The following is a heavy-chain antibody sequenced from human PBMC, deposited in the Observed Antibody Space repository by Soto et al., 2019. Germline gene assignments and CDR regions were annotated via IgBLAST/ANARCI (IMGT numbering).Heavy chain of an antibody. CDR3: ARVLDLNYCSRTSCLYYFDY. J-gene: IGHJ4*02. V-gene: IGHV3-23*01. D-gene: IGHD2-2*01. CDR2: INSNGGST. CDR1: GFTFSRYI. Sequence: EVQLLESGGGLVQPGGSLRLSCVASGFTFSRYIMSWVRQAPGKGLEWVSTINSNGGSTYYADSVKGRFTVSRDNSRNSLYLQMNSLRAEDTAVYYCARVLDLNYCSRTSCLYYFDYWGQGGLVTVSS.